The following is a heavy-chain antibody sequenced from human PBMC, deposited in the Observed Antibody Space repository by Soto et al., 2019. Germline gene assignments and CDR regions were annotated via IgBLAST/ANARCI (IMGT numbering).Heavy chain of an antibody. V-gene: IGHV3-11*01. J-gene: IGHJ3*02. CDR2: SSSSGSTI. CDR1: GFTFSDCY. Sequence: QVQLVESGGGLVKPGGSLRLSCAASGFTFSDCYMSWIRQAPGKGLEWVSYSSSSGSTIYYADSVKGRFTISRDNAKNSLYLQMNSLRAEDAALYYSARWHGDYDYAFDIWGQGTMVTVSS. D-gene: IGHD4-17*01. CDR3: ARWHGDYDYAFDI.